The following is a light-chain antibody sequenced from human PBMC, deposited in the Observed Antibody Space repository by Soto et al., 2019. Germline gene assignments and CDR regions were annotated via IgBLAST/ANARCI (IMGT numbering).Light chain of an antibody. CDR3: RSYAGSNNCVV. CDR2: EVS. V-gene: IGLV2-8*01. J-gene: IGLJ2*01. Sequence: QSALTQPPSASGSPGQSVTISCTGTSSDVGGYNYVSWYQQHPGKAPKLMIYEVSKRPSGVPDRFSGYKSGNTASLTVSGLQAEDEADYYCRSYAGSNNCVVFGGGTKLTVL. CDR1: SSDVGGYNY.